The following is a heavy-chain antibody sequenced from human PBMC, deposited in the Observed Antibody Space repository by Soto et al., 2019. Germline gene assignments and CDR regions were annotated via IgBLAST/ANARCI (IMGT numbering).Heavy chain of an antibody. D-gene: IGHD3-10*01. Sequence: QVQLQESGPGLVKPSRIVSLTYAVSGGSITNNDWWAWVRQPPGKGPEWIGEIYHAGYTNYNPSLKSRVTISLDNSKDQFSLNLKSVTAADTAIYFCARSGFWEHNDYYFALDVWGQGTTVTVSS. V-gene: IGHV4-4*02. J-gene: IGHJ6*02. CDR3: ARSGFWEHNDYYFALDV. CDR2: IYHAGYT. CDR1: GGSITNNDW.